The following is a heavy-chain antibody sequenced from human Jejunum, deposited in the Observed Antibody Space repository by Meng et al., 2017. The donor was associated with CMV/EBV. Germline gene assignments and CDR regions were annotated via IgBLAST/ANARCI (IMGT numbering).Heavy chain of an antibody. CDR2: ISGSGGST. Sequence: ASSGFTFRTFAMTWVRQAPGKGLEWVSHISGSGGSTYYAHSVKGRFIISRDNSKNTLFLLMSSLRAEDTAVYYCIKDELVPGAHWFDTWGQGTLVTVSS. CDR1: GFTFRTFA. V-gene: IGHV3-23*01. CDR3: IKDELVPGAHWFDT. J-gene: IGHJ5*02. D-gene: IGHD2-2*01.